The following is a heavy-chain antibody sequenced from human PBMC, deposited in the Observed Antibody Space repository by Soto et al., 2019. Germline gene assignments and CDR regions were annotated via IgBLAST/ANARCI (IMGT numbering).Heavy chain of an antibody. D-gene: IGHD1-26*01. Sequence: EVQLLESGGGLVQPGGSLRLSCAASGFTFSSYAMSWVRQAPGKGLEWVSAISGSGGSTYYADSVKGRFTISRDNSKNALYLQMISLRAEVTVVYYCGIPLVFLVNHSGSYYFDYWGQGTLVTVSS. V-gene: IGHV3-23*01. J-gene: IGHJ4*02. CDR3: GIPLVFLVNHSGSYYFDY. CDR1: GFTFSSYA. CDR2: ISGSGGST.